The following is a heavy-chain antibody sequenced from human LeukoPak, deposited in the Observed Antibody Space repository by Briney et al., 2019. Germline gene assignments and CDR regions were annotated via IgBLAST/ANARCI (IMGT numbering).Heavy chain of an antibody. D-gene: IGHD3-22*01. CDR3: ARVYYDSSGYYLFFDY. CDR1: GFTFSSYW. V-gene: IGHV3-7*04. Sequence: PGGSLRLSCAASGFTFSSYWMSWVRQAPGKGLEWVANIKQDGSEKYYVDSVKGRFTISRDNAKNSLYLQMNSLRAEDTAVYYCARVYYDSSGYYLFFDYWGQGTLVTASS. CDR2: IKQDGSEK. J-gene: IGHJ4*02.